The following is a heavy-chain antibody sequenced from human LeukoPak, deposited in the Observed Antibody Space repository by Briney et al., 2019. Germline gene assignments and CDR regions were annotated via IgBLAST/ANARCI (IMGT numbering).Heavy chain of an antibody. CDR1: GGSISSYY. V-gene: IGHV4-59*01. Sequence: SETLSLTCTVSGGSISSYYWSWIRQPPGKGLEWIGFIVYSGTTNYNPSLKSRVTISVDTSKNQFSLKLSSVTAADTAVYYCARHRRDGSPTQDWGQGTLVTVSS. CDR3: ARHRRDGSPTQD. CDR2: IVYSGTT. D-gene: IGHD5-24*01. J-gene: IGHJ4*02.